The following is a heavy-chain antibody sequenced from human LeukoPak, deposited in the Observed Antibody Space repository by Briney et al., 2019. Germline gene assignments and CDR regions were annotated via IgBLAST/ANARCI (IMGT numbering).Heavy chain of an antibody. CDR1: GFIFSDQN. D-gene: IGHD3-22*01. CDR2: ISGTAGST. V-gene: IGHV3-23*01. J-gene: IGHJ4*02. CDR3: AKGWSHYYDSSGPFNY. Sequence: GGSLRLSCAASGFIFSDQNMNWVRQAPGKGLEWVSAISGTAGSTYFADSVKGRFTISRDNSKNTLYLQMNSLRAEDTAVYYCAKGWSHYYDSSGPFNYWGQGTLVAVSS.